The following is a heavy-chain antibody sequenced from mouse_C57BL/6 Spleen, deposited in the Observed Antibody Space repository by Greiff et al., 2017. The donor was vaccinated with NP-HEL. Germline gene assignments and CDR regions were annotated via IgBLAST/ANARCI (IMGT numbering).Heavy chain of an antibody. Sequence: EVQRVESGGGLVKPGGSLKLSCAASGFTFSDYGMHWVRQAPEKGLEWVAYISSGSSTLYYADTVKGRFTISRDNAKNTLFLQMTSLRSEDTAMYYCARGNWDDAMDYWGQGTSVTVSS. CDR3: ARGNWDDAMDY. V-gene: IGHV5-17*01. CDR2: ISSGSSTL. CDR1: GFTFSDYG. J-gene: IGHJ4*01. D-gene: IGHD4-1*01.